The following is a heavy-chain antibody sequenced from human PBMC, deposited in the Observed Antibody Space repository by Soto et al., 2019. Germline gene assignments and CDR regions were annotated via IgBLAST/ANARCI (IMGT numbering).Heavy chain of an antibody. CDR2: ISGSGGTT. J-gene: IGHJ5*02. D-gene: IGHD2-2*01. V-gene: IGHV3-23*01. Sequence: EVQLLESGGGLVQPGGSLRLSCAAAGLTFSSYAMNWGRQAPGKGLEWVSGISGSGGTTYYADSVKGRFTSSRYNSKNTLYLQMKNLRAEDTAVYYCATETSTRGWFDHWGQGTLVTVSS. CDR1: GLTFSSYA. CDR3: ATETSTRGWFDH.